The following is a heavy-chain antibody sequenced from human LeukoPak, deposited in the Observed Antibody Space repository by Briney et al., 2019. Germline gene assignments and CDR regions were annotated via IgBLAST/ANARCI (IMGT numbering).Heavy chain of an antibody. CDR3: ARDKAGIVGAPDHDAFDI. CDR1: GFTFSSYA. CDR2: ISGSGGSA. D-gene: IGHD1-26*01. V-gene: IGHV3-23*01. Sequence: TGGSLRLSCAVSGFTFSSYAMSWVRQAPGKGLEWVSTISGSGGSAYYADSVKGRFTISRDNSKSTLYLQLNSLRAEDTAVYYRARDKAGIVGAPDHDAFDIWGQGTMVTVSS. J-gene: IGHJ3*02.